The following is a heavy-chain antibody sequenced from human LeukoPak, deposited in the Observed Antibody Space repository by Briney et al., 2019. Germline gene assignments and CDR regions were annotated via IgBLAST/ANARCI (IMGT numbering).Heavy chain of an antibody. CDR2: ISYDAENE. CDR3: ARARCSSTDCPPDY. D-gene: IGHD2-2*01. V-gene: IGHV3-30*08. Sequence: GGSLRLSCAASAFTFNSFAMHWVRLAPGKGLEWVAAISYDAENEFYADSVRGRFAISRDNSENTLHLQLDSLRAEDTGVFSCARARCSSTDCPPDYWGQGTLVTVST. J-gene: IGHJ4*02. CDR1: AFTFNSFA.